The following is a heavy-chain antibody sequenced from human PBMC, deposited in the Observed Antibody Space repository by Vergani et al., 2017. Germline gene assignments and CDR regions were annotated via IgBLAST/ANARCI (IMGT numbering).Heavy chain of an antibody. CDR3: TKGSVYYHDSAGHGYDPYTGFDL. Sequence: EVRLEESGGGLVQPGESLRLSCAASGLTFSRYWMHWLRQGPGKGLEWVSNINTDGSTTTYADSVKGRFTVSRDNAKNTLFLEMNSLRFEDTAVYFCTKGSVYYHDSAGHGYDPYTGFDLWGQGTLVTVSS. V-gene: IGHV3-74*01. J-gene: IGHJ3*01. D-gene: IGHD5-12*01. CDR1: GLTFSRYW. CDR2: INTDGSTT.